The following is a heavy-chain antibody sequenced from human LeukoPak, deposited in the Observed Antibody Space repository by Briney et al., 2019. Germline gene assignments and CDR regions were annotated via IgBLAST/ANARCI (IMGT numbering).Heavy chain of an antibody. CDR1: GFTFSSYW. Sequence: GGSLRLSCAASGFTFSSYWMSWVRQAPGKGLEWVANIKQDGSEKYYVDSVKGRFTISRDNAKNSLYLQMNSLRAEDTAVYYCARDQGIAAALPPDAFDIWGQGTMVTVSS. J-gene: IGHJ3*02. D-gene: IGHD6-13*01. CDR3: ARDQGIAAALPPDAFDI. V-gene: IGHV3-7*01. CDR2: IKQDGSEK.